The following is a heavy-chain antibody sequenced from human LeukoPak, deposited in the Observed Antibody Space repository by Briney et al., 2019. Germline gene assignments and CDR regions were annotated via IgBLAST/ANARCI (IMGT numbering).Heavy chain of an antibody. CDR3: ARVLRYCSGGNCCSGGLGYMDV. J-gene: IGHJ6*03. CDR1: GFTFSDYN. Sequence: GGSLRLSCAASGFTFSDYNMRWIRQAPGKGLEWVSSISRSGSTKYYADSVKGRFTISRDNAKNSLFLQMNSLRAEDTAVYYCARVLRYCSGGNCCSGGLGYMDVWGKGTTVTISS. V-gene: IGHV3-11*01. CDR2: ISRSGSTK. D-gene: IGHD2-15*01.